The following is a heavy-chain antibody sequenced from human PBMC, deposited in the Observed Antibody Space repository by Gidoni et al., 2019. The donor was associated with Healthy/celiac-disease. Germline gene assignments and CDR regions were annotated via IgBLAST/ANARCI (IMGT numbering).Heavy chain of an antibody. Sequence: QVQLVESGGGVVQPGRSLRLSCAASGFTFSSYGMHWVRQAPGKGLEWVAVIWYDGSNKYYADSVKGRFTISRDNSKNTLYLQMNSLRAEDTAVYYCAREYSSSSETSFDYWGQGTLVTVSS. V-gene: IGHV3-33*01. D-gene: IGHD6-13*01. CDR1: GFTFSSYG. J-gene: IGHJ4*02. CDR2: IWYDGSNK. CDR3: AREYSSSSETSFDY.